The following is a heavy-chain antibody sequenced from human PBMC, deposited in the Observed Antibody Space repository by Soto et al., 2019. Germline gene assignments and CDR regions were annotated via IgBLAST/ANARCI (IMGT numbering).Heavy chain of an antibody. CDR1: GFSLDTPGVG. D-gene: IGHD3-3*01. CDR2: IYWDDDK. J-gene: IGHJ4*02. CDR3: AHRTVPHSDSGDYFDP. V-gene: IGHV2-5*02. Sequence: ITLKESGPMLVKPTQTLTLTCTLSGFSLDTPGVGVGWLRQPPGKALEWLALIYWDDDKRYRPSLRNRLSVTKDTSKTQVVLTMTSMDPLDTGTYYCAHRTVPHSDSGDYFDPWGQGTLVTVSS.